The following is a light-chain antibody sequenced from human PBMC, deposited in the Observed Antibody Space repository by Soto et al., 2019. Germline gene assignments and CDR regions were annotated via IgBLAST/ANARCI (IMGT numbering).Light chain of an antibody. CDR3: QQYGSSPKT. Sequence: EIVLTQSPGTLSLYPGERATLSCRASQSVSSSYLAWYQQKPGQAARHLIYGASSSATGSPDRFTGSGSGTDFTLTISRLEPEDFAVYYCQQYGSSPKTFGQGTKVEIK. J-gene: IGKJ1*01. V-gene: IGKV3-20*01. CDR2: GAS. CDR1: QSVSSSY.